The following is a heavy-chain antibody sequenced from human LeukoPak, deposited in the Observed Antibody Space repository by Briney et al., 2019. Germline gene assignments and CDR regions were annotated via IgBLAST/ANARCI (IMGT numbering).Heavy chain of an antibody. CDR1: GFTFSSYA. J-gene: IGHJ4*02. D-gene: IGHD2-2*01. CDR3: AREVVIVVEPAANTIDY. CDR2: ISKSSTYI. V-gene: IGHV3-21*01. Sequence: GGSLRLSCAASGFTFSSYAMNWVRQAPGKGLEWVSAISKSSTYIKYADSVKGRFTVSRDNAKNSLFLQMNSLRVGDTAVYYCAREVVIVVEPAANTIDYWGQGTRVTVSS.